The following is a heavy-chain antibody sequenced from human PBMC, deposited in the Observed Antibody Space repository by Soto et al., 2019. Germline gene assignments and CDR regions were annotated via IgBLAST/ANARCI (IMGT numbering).Heavy chain of an antibody. Sequence: ASVKVSCKASGYTFTSYYMHWVRQAPGQGLEWMGIINPSGDSTYYADSVKGRFTISRDNSKNTLYLQMNSLRTEDTAVYYCARRGPGTYFDYWGQGTLVTVSS. CDR2: INPSGDST. J-gene: IGHJ4*02. D-gene: IGHD6-13*01. CDR1: GYTFTSYY. V-gene: IGHV1-46*04. CDR3: ARRGPGTYFDY.